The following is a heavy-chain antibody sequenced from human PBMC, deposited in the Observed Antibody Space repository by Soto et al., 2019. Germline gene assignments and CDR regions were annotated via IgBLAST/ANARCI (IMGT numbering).Heavy chain of an antibody. V-gene: IGHV4-34*01. CDR2: INHRGLT. CDR3: ARGALLPPGNYGFFDF. J-gene: IGHJ4*02. D-gene: IGHD4-4*01. CDR1: GGSFCGYF. Sequence: PSETLSLTCAVYGGSFCGYFWSWLRQPPGKGLEWIGEINHRGLTKYNPSLKSRVTISVDTSKNQFSLNLSSVTAADTAVYYCARGALLPPGNYGFFDFGGQGSLVTVSS.